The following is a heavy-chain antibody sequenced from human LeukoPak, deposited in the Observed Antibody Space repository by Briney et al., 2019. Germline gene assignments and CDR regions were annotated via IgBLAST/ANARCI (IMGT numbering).Heavy chain of an antibody. CDR2: IRGSGVT. V-gene: IGHV3-66*03. CDR1: AFTVSNAW. CDR3: ARDRATTEDWVEFDP. D-gene: IGHD1-1*01. Sequence: LSLAASAFTVSNAWMSSVRQTPGKGPEWVSLIRGSGVTFYADSVKGRFTISRDDSKNMVFLQMDRLRVEDTAVYFCARDRATTEDWVEFDPWGQGTLVTVSS. J-gene: IGHJ5*02.